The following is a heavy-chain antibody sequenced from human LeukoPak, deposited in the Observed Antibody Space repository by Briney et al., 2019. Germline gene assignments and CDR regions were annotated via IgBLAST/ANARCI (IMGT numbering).Heavy chain of an antibody. V-gene: IGHV4-34*01. Sequence: SETLSLTCAVYGGSFSGYYWSWIRQPPGKGLEWIGEINHSGSTNSNPSLKSRVTTSVDTSKNQFSLKLSSVTAADTAVYYCARVKYYYGSGIDYWGQGTLVTVSS. CDR3: ARVKYYYGSGIDY. J-gene: IGHJ4*02. CDR2: INHSGST. D-gene: IGHD3-10*01. CDR1: GGSFSGYY.